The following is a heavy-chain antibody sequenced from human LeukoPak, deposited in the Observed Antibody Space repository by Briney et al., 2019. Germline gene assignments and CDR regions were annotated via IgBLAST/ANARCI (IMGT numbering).Heavy chain of an antibody. CDR3: ARVPLHDRNDYYYPH. J-gene: IGHJ1*01. V-gene: IGHV1-3*01. CDR1: QYTFTDYA. D-gene: IGHD3-22*01. CDR2: INAGNGNA. Sequence: ASVKVSCKASQYTFTDYAVHWVRQAPGQRLEWMAWINAGNGNAKYSQKFQGRVTITRDTSASTAYMELSSLRSEDTAVYYCARVPLHDRNDYYYPHWGQGTVVTVSS.